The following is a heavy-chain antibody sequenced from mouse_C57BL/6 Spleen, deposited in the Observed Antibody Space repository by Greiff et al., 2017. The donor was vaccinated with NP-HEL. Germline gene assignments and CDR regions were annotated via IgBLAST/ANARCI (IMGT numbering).Heavy chain of an antibody. CDR3: AGDYDGGFAY. Sequence: VQLVESGAELVKPGASVKISCKASGYAFSSYWMNWVKQRPGKGLEWIGQIYPGDGDTNYNGKFKGKATLTADKSSSTAYMQLSSLTSEDSAVYFCAGDYDGGFAYWGQGTLVTVSA. D-gene: IGHD2-4*01. J-gene: IGHJ3*01. V-gene: IGHV1-80*01. CDR2: IYPGDGDT. CDR1: GYAFSSYW.